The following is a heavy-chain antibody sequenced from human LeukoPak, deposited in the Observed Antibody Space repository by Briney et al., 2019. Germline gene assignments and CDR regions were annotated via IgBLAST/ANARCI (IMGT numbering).Heavy chain of an antibody. J-gene: IGHJ4*02. CDR2: ISAYNGNT. CDR1: GYTFTSYG. D-gene: IGHD3-10*01. CDR3: ARDTLLWFGEQPDY. Sequence: ASVKVSCKASGYTFTSYGISWVRQAPGQGRGGRGWISAYNGNTNYAQKLQGRVTMTTDTSTSTAYMELRSLRSDDTAVYYCARDTLLWFGEQPDYWGQGTLVTVSS. V-gene: IGHV1-18*04.